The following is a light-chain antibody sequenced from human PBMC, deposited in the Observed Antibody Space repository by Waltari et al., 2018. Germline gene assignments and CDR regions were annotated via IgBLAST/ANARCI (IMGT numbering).Light chain of an antibody. J-gene: IGLJ3*02. CDR2: LNSDGSH. CDR1: SGHRSSA. CDR3: QTWGTGIWV. V-gene: IGLV4-69*01. Sequence: QLVLTHSPSASASLGASVQLTCTLSSGHRSSAIAWHQQQPEKGPRYLMKLNSDGSHTKGDGIPDRFSGSSSGAERYLTISSLQSEDEADYYCQTWGTGIWVFGGGTKLTVL.